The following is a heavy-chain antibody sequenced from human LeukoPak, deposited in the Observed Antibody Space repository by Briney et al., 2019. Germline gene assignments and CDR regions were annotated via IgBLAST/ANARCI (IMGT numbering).Heavy chain of an antibody. Sequence: GGSLRLSCAASGFTFSSYAMSWVRQAPGKGLEWVAVISYDGSNKYYADSVKGRFTISRDNSKNTLYLQMNSLRAEDTAVYYCAKAPARLGFYYYGMDVWGQGTTVTVSS. V-gene: IGHV3-30*18. CDR3: AKAPARLGFYYYGMDV. J-gene: IGHJ6*02. CDR1: GFTFSSYA. D-gene: IGHD6-6*01. CDR2: ISYDGSNK.